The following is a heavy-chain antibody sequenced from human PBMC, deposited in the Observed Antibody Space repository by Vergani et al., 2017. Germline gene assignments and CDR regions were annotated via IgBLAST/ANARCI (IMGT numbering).Heavy chain of an antibody. J-gene: IGHJ4*02. V-gene: IGHV3-30*02. Sequence: QVQLVESGGGVVQRGGSLRLSCATSGFTLSNYDMQWIRQGPGKGLEFVAFIQFDGSTQYYADSVKGRLTLSRDFSKNNLYLQMNSLRTDDTATYYCAKHFRGWGIDYWGQGTQVIVSS. CDR3: AKHFRGWGIDY. CDR1: GFTLSNYD. CDR2: IQFDGSTQ. D-gene: IGHD3-16*01.